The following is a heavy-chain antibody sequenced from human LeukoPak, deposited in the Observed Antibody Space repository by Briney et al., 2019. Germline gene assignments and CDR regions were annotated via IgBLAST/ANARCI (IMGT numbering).Heavy chain of an antibody. CDR2: IYHSGST. J-gene: IGHJ4*02. CDR1: SYSISTGRY. D-gene: IGHD2-2*01. Sequence: PSETLSLTCAVSSYSISTGRYWGWIRQPPGKGLEWIGSIYHSGSTYYNPSLKSRVTISVDTSKNHFSLTLRSVTAADTAVYYCARSLSTAGIDYWGQGTLVTVSS. V-gene: IGHV4-38-2*01. CDR3: ARSLSTAGIDY.